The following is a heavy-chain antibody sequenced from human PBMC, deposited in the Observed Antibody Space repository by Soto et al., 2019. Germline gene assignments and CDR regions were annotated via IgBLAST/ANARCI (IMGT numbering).Heavy chain of an antibody. Sequence: SETLSLTCTVSGGSISGYYWSWIRQPAGKGLEWIGRIYNSGSTNYNPSLKSRVTMSVDTSKNQFSLKVSSVTAADTAVYYCARATRDYGDYGYFDYWGQGTLVTVSS. CDR3: ARATRDYGDYGYFDY. V-gene: IGHV4-4*07. J-gene: IGHJ4*02. D-gene: IGHD4-17*01. CDR1: GGSISGYY. CDR2: IYNSGST.